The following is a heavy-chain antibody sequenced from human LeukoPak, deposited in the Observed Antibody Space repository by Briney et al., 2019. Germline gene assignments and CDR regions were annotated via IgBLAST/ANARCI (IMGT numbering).Heavy chain of an antibody. CDR3: ARGGSGWYFYDY. J-gene: IGHJ4*02. CDR2: INPNSGGT. D-gene: IGHD6-19*01. V-gene: IGHV1-2*04. CDR1: RYTFTGYY. Sequence: ASVKVSCKASRYTFTGYYMHWVRQAPGQGLELIGWINPNSGGTNYAQKFQGWVTMTRDTSISTAYMELSRLRSDDTAVYYCARGGSGWYFYDYWGQGTLVTVSS.